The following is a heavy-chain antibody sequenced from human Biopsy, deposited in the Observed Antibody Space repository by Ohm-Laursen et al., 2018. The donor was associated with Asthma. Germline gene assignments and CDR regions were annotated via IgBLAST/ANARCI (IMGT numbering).Heavy chain of an antibody. J-gene: IGHJ4*02. CDR2: INSVFGTT. CDR3: ARKAGSCISRTCYSLDF. V-gene: IGHV1-69*13. Sequence: AASVKVSCKSLGGTFNTYVIGWVRQAPGQGLEWMGGINSVFGTTTYPQKFQDRVTITADDSTSTVYMELSSLRSEDPAVYYCARKAGSCISRTCYSLDFWGQGTLVTASS. D-gene: IGHD2-2*01. CDR1: GGTFNTYV.